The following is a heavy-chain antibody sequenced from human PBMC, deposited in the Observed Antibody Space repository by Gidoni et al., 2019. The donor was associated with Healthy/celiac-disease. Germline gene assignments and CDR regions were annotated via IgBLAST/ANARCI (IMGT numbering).Heavy chain of an antibody. J-gene: IGHJ1*01. CDR2: ISGSGGIT. CDR1: GFXXSSYA. D-gene: IGHD2-15*01. V-gene: IGHV3-23*01. Sequence: EVQLLESGGGLVQPGGSLGLSCAXSGFXXSSYAMSWVRQAPGKGLEWVSAISGSGGITYYADXVKXXXTXXRDNSXXTLXXXMXXXRAXXXAVXXXAXXXFIXXXGRXXXWGXXTL. CDR3: AXXXFIXXXGRXXX.